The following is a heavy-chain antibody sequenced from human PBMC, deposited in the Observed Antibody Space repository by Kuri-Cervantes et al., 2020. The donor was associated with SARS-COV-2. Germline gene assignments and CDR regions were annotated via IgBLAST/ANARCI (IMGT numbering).Heavy chain of an antibody. J-gene: IGHJ5*02. CDR3: ARGWVGATPDDRFDP. D-gene: IGHD1-26*01. Sequence: GESLKISCAASGFTFSSYSMNWVRQAPGKGLEWVSSISSSSSYIYYADSVKGRFTISRDNSKNTLYLQMNSLRVEDTAVYYCARGWVGATPDDRFDPWGQGTLVTVSS. CDR2: ISSSSSYI. CDR1: GFTFSSYS. V-gene: IGHV3-21*01.